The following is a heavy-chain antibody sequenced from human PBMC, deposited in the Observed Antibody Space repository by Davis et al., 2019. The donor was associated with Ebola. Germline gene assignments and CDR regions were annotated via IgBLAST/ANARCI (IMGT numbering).Heavy chain of an antibody. J-gene: IGHJ4*02. CDR1: GFTFTSYS. D-gene: IGHD6-19*01. CDR2: ISETSSRI. V-gene: IGHV3-48*02. CDR3: ARQGDSSGWN. Sequence: GGSLRLSCAASGFTFTSYSMNWVRQAPGKGLELVSYISETSSRIFYADSVKGRFTISRDNGKKSLYLQMNSLRDDDTAVYYCARQGDSSGWNWGQGTLVTVSS.